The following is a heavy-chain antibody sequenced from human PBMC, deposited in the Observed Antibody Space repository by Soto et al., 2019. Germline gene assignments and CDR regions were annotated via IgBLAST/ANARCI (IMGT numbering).Heavy chain of an antibody. V-gene: IGHV1-69*06. CDR2: IVPMFGTS. J-gene: IGHJ4*02. Sequence: QERLVQSGAEVRKPGSSVKVSCKVTGGTSTRYAINWVRQAPGQGLEWMGGIVPMFGTSKYAQKFQGRVTITADTSTNIAYMELRSLRSEDTSVYYCNRASEYDFWSGYLWGQGTLVSVSS. D-gene: IGHD3-3*01. CDR1: GGTSTRYA. CDR3: NRASEYDFWSGYL.